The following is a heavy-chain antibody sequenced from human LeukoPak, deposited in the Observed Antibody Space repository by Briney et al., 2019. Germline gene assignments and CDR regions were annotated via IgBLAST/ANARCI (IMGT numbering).Heavy chain of an antibody. CDR2: IYYSGST. CDR3: ARQRFTYYYDSSGYTNFDY. CDR1: GGSISSYY. Sequence: PSETLSLTCTVSGGSISSYYWSWIRQPPGKGREWIGYIYYSGSTNYNPSLKSRVTISVDTSKNQFSLKLSSVTAADTAVYYCARQRFTYYYDSSGYTNFDYWGQGTLVTVPS. V-gene: IGHV4-59*08. J-gene: IGHJ4*02. D-gene: IGHD3-22*01.